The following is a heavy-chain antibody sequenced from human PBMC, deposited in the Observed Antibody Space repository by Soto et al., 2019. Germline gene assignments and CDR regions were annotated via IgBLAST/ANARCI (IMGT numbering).Heavy chain of an antibody. CDR3: ARVGTSSSWAFEY. CDR1: GYTFTSYA. Sequence: ASVKVSCKASGYTFTSYAMHWVRQAPGQRLEWMGWINAGNGNTKYSQKFQGRVTITRDTSASTAYMELSSLRSEDTAVYYCARVGTSSSWAFEYWGQGTLVNVSS. CDR2: INAGNGNT. D-gene: IGHD6-13*01. V-gene: IGHV1-3*01. J-gene: IGHJ4*02.